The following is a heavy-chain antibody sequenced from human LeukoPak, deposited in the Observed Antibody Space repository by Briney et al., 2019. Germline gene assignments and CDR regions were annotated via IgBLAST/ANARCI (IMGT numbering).Heavy chain of an antibody. CDR2: IIPIFGTA. Sequence: SVKVSCKASGGTFSSYAISWVRQAPGQGLEWMGGIIPIFGTANYAQKFQGRVTITADKSTSTAYMELSSLRSEDTAVYYCARAGYYGGGFYMDVWGKGTTVTISS. D-gene: IGHD4-23*01. J-gene: IGHJ6*03. V-gene: IGHV1-69*06. CDR3: ARAGYYGGGFYMDV. CDR1: GGTFSSYA.